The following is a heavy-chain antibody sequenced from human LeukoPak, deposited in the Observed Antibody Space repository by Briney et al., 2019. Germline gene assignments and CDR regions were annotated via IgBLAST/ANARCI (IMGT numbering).Heavy chain of an antibody. D-gene: IGHD1-26*01. CDR2: ISAYNGNT. V-gene: IGHV1-18*01. J-gene: IGHJ4*02. CDR1: GYTFTSYG. CDR3: ARGRSRFIVGATKA. Sequence: ASVKVSCKASGYTFTSYGISWVRQAPGQGVEWMGWISAYNGNTNYAQKLQGRVTMTTDTSTSTAYMELRSLRSDDTAVYYCARGRSRFIVGATKAWDQGTLVTVSS.